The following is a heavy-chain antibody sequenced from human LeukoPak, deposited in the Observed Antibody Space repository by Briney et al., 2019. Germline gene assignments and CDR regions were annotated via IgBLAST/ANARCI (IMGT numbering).Heavy chain of an antibody. J-gene: IGHJ4*02. CDR1: GYTFTSYY. CDR2: ISAYNGNT. Sequence: ASVKVSCKASGYTFTSYYIHWVRQAPGQGLEWMGWISAYNGNTNYAQKLQGRVTMTTDTSTSTAYMELRSLRSDDTAVYYCARDFYYYDSSGYYYYFDYWGQGTLVTVSS. D-gene: IGHD3-22*01. V-gene: IGHV1-18*04. CDR3: ARDFYYYDSSGYYYYFDY.